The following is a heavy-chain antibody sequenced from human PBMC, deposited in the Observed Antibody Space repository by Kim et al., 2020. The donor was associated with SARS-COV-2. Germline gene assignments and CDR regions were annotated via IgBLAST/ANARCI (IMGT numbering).Heavy chain of an antibody. D-gene: IGHD2-2*02. J-gene: IGHJ5*02. CDR2: INAGNGNT. CDR3: ARGVGYQLLYTDWFDP. V-gene: IGHV1-3*01. CDR1: GYTFTSYA. Sequence: ASVKVSCKASGYTFTSYAMHWVRQAPGQRLEWMGWINAGNGNTKYSQKFQGRVTITRDTSASTAYMELSSLRSEDTAVYYCARGVGYQLLYTDWFDPWDQGTLVTVSS.